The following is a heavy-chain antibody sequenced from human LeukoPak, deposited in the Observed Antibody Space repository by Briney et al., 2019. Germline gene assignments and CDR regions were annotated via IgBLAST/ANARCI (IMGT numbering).Heavy chain of an antibody. Sequence: GGSLRLSCAASGFTFNTYEMNWVRQAPGKGLEWVSYISSGGSSIYYADSVKGRFTISRDNAKNSLYLQMNSLRAEDTAVYYCARVGSDYWGQGTLVTVSS. D-gene: IGHD3-10*01. V-gene: IGHV3-48*03. CDR1: GFTFNTYE. CDR3: ARVGSDY. J-gene: IGHJ4*02. CDR2: ISSGGSSI.